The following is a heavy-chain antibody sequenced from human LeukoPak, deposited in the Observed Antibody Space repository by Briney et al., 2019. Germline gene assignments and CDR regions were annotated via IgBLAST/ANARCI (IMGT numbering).Heavy chain of an antibody. J-gene: IGHJ4*02. V-gene: IGHV3-21*01. CDR3: ARRGIAARPVDY. Sequence: GSLRLSCAASGFTFSSYSMNWVRQAPGKGLEWVSSISSSSSYIYYADSVKGRFTISRDNAKNSLYLQMNSLRAEDTAVYYCARRGIAARPVDYWGQGTLVIVSS. D-gene: IGHD6-6*01. CDR2: ISSSSSYI. CDR1: GFTFSSYS.